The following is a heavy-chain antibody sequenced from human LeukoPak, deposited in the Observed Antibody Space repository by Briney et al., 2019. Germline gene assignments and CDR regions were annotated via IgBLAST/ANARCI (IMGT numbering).Heavy chain of an antibody. D-gene: IGHD3-3*01. CDR3: ARSTYYDFWSGYANWFDP. CDR1: GYTFTSYD. CDR2: MNPNSGNT. V-gene: IGHV1-8*01. Sequence: ASMKVSCKASGYTFTSYDINWVRQATGQGLEWMGWMNPNSGNTGYAQKFQGRVTMTRNTSISTAYMELSSLRSEDTAVYYCARSTYYDFWSGYANWFDPWGQGTLVTVSS. J-gene: IGHJ5*02.